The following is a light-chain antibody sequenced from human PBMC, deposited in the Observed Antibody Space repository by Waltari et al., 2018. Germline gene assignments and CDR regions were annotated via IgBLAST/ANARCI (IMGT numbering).Light chain of an antibody. CDR2: EDN. CDR3: QSYDIDDHWV. CDR1: SGPIANNY. J-gene: IGLJ3*02. V-gene: IGLV6-57*03. Sequence: NFMLTQPHSVSESPGKTVTISCTRSSGPIANNYVQWYQQRPGSAPTTVIYEDNQRPSGVPDRFSSSIDSYSNSATLTSSGLQTGDEADYYCQSYDIDDHWVFGGGTKLTVL.